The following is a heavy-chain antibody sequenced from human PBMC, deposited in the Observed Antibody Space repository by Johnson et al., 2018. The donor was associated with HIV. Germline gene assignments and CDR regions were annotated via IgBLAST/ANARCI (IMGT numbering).Heavy chain of an antibody. V-gene: IGHV3-30*19. D-gene: IGHD6-13*01. CDR1: GFTFSIYG. Sequence: QVQLVESGGGVVQPGRSLRLSCAASGFTFSIYGMHWVRQAPGKGLEWVAVIWYDGSNKYNADSVKGRFIISRDNSQNTLSLQMHSLRAEDTAVYYCARERARQELGLDGAFDIWGQGTTVSVS. J-gene: IGHJ3*02. CDR2: IWYDGSNK. CDR3: ARERARQELGLDGAFDI.